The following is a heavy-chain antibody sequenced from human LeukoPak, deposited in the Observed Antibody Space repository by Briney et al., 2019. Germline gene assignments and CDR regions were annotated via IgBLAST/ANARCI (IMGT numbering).Heavy chain of an antibody. D-gene: IGHD1-26*01. Sequence: GGSLRLSCATSGFIFSNYFMTWVRQAPGKGLEWEANINQAENPTAYLDSVKGRFTISRDNAKNSLYLQMNSLTTEDTAVYYCANFAEPSTTIDYWGQGTLVTVSS. CDR2: INQAENPT. V-gene: IGHV3-7*01. CDR1: GFIFSNYF. CDR3: ANFAEPSTTIDY. J-gene: IGHJ4*02.